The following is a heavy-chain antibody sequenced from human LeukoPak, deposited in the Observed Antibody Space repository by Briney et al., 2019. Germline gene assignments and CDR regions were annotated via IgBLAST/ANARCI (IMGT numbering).Heavy chain of an antibody. CDR3: ARGGHEGFLEWGPHYYYYYGMDV. Sequence: PSETLSLTCTVSGGSISSYYWSWIRQPPGKGLEWIGYIYYSGSTNYNPSLKRRVTISVDTSKNQFSLKLSSVTAADTAVYYCARGGHEGFLEWGPHYYYYYGMDVWGQGTTVTVSS. CDR1: GGSISSYY. J-gene: IGHJ6*02. CDR2: IYYSGST. V-gene: IGHV4-59*01. D-gene: IGHD3-3*01.